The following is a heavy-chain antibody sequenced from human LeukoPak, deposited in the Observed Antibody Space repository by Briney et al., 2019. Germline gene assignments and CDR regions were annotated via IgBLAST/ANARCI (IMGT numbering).Heavy chain of an antibody. J-gene: IGHJ4*02. D-gene: IGHD6-6*01. V-gene: IGHV3-7*01. CDR3: ARDPYSSSSPLDY. Sequence: PGGSLRLSCAASGFTFSSYWMSWVRQAPGKGLEWVANIKQDGSEKYYVDSVKGRFTISRDNANNSLYLQMNSLRAEDTAVYYCARDPYSSSSPLDYWGQGTLVTVSS. CDR1: GFTFSSYW. CDR2: IKQDGSEK.